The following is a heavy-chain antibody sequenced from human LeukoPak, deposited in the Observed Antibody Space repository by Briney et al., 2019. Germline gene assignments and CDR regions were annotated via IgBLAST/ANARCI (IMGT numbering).Heavy chain of an antibody. D-gene: IGHD3-9*01. J-gene: IGHJ5*02. V-gene: IGHV3-66*04. CDR1: EFSVGSNY. CDR3: AKQKSLTGYPNWFDP. Sequence: GGSLRLSCAASEFSVGSNYMTWVRQAPGKGLEWVSLIYSGGSTYYADSVKGRFTISRDNSKNMLYLQMNSLRAEDTAVYYCAKQKSLTGYPNWFDPWGQGTLVTVSS. CDR2: IYSGGST.